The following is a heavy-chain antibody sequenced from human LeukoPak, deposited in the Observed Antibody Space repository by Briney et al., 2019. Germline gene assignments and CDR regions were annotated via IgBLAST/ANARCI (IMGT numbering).Heavy chain of an antibody. CDR2: ISYDGSNK. CDR1: GFTFSSYA. V-gene: IGHV3-30-3*01. CDR3: ARGHSEDIVVVVAATSLDY. J-gene: IGHJ4*02. D-gene: IGHD2-15*01. Sequence: LAGGSLRLSCAASGFTFSSYAMHWVRQAPGKGLEWVAVISYDGSNKYYADSVKGRFTISRDNSKNTLYLQMNSLRAEDTAVYYCARGHSEDIVVVVAATSLDYWGQGTLVTVSS.